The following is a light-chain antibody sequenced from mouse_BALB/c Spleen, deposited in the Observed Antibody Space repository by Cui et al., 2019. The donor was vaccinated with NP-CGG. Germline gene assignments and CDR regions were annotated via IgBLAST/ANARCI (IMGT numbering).Light chain of an antibody. Sequence: QAVVTQESALTTSPGETVTLTCRSSTGAVTTSNYANWVQEKPDHLFTGLIGGTNNRAPGVPARFSGSLIGDKDALTITGAQTEDEATYFCALWYSNHWVFGGGTKLTVL. CDR2: GTN. J-gene: IGLJ1*01. CDR1: TGAVTTSNY. V-gene: IGLV1*01. CDR3: ALWYSNHWV.